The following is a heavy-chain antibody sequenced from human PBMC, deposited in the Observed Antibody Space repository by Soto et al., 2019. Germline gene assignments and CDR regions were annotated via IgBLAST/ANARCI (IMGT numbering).Heavy chain of an antibody. V-gene: IGHV4-34*01. CDR2: INHSGST. CDR1: GGSFSGYY. Sequence: ASETLSLTCAVYGGSFSGYYWSWIRQPPGKGLEWIGEINHSGSTNYNPSLKSRVTISVDTSKNQFSLQLNSVTPEDTAVYYCARDEGGPWGQGTLVTVSS. CDR3: ARDEGGP. J-gene: IGHJ4*02.